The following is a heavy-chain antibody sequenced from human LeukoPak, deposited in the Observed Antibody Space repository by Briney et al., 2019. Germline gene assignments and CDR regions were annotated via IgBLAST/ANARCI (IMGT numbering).Heavy chain of an antibody. Sequence: GGSLRLSCVASGFAFSSYSMNWIRQAPGKGLEWVSAISGSGGSTYYADSVKRRFTISRDNSKNTLYLQMNSLRAEDTAVYYCAKFDFWSGYYSSHDYYYGMDVWGQGTTVTVSS. D-gene: IGHD3-3*01. CDR1: GFAFSSYS. J-gene: IGHJ6*02. CDR3: AKFDFWSGYYSSHDYYYGMDV. CDR2: ISGSGGST. V-gene: IGHV3-23*01.